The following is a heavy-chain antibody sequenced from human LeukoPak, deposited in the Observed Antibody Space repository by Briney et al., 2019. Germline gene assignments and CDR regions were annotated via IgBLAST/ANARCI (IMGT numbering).Heavy chain of an antibody. Sequence: SETLSLTCTVSGGSISSSSYYWGWIRQPPGKGLEWIGSIYYSGSTYYNPSLKSRVTISVDTSKNQFSLKLSSVTAADTAVYYCVSTRVFYGDYYFDYWGQGTLVTVSS. V-gene: IGHV4-39*01. CDR1: GGSISSSSYY. CDR3: VSTRVFYGDYYFDY. J-gene: IGHJ4*02. D-gene: IGHD4-17*01. CDR2: IYYSGST.